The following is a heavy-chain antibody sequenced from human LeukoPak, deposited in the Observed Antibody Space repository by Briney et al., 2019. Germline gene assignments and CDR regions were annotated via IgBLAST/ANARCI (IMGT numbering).Heavy chain of an antibody. D-gene: IGHD3-22*01. CDR1: GGSISNINYY. V-gene: IGHV4-39*07. CDR3: ARGRIAKIVVVHSFSYGMDV. J-gene: IGHJ6*02. CDR2: VYYRGNT. Sequence: SETLSLTCTVSGGSISNINYYWGWIRQPPGKGLEWIGSVYYRGNTYYNPSLRSRVTVSVDTSKNQFSLKVNSVTAADTAVYYCARGRIAKIVVVHSFSYGMDVWGQGTTVTVSS.